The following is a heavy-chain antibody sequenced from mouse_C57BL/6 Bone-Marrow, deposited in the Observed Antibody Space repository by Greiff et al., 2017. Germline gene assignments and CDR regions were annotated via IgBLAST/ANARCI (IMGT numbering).Heavy chain of an antibody. D-gene: IGHD1-1*01. V-gene: IGHV2-9-1*01. J-gene: IGHJ2*01. CDR3: ARNTGGTVVYFDY. Sequence: VKVVESGPGLVAPSQSLSITCTVSGFSLTSYAISWVRQPPGKGLEWLGVIWTGGGTNYNSALKSRLSISKDNSKGQVFLKMNSLQTDDTARYYCARNTGGTVVYFDYWGQGTTLTVSS. CDR1: GFSLTSYA. CDR2: IWTGGGT.